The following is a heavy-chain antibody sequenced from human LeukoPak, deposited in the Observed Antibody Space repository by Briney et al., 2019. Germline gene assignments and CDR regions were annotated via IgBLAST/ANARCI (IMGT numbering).Heavy chain of an antibody. V-gene: IGHV4-59*01. CDR3: ASGSSWYRGGIDY. CDR1: GGSNSSYY. CDR2: IYYSGST. J-gene: IGHJ4*02. Sequence: KPSETLSLTCTVSGGSNSSYYWSWIRQPPGKGLEWIGYIYYSGSTNYNPSLKSRVTISVDTSKNQFSLKLSSVTAADTAVYYCASGSSWYRGGIDYWGQGTLVTVSS. D-gene: IGHD6-13*01.